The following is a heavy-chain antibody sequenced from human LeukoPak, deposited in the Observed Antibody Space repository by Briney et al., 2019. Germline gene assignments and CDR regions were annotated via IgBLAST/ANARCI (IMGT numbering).Heavy chain of an antibody. D-gene: IGHD1-20*01. Sequence: PGGSLRLSCAASGFTFRSYNMIWVRQAPGEGLEWVSTIRGSGGITYYADSVKGRFTISRDDSKNTLYLQMNSLRAEDTAVYYCAKRRGSNWDGGDCWGQGTLVTVSS. CDR2: IRGSGGIT. CDR3: AKRRGSNWDGGDC. J-gene: IGHJ4*02. V-gene: IGHV3-23*01. CDR1: GFTFRSYN.